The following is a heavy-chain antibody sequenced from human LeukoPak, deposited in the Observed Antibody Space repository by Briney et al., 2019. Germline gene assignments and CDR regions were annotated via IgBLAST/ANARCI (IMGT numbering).Heavy chain of an antibody. CDR3: ARGAASGGYDY. V-gene: IGHV3-64*01. J-gene: IGHJ4*02. Sequence: GGSLRLSCAASGFIFSDYDVHWVRQAPGKGLEFVSAITSNGGRTFYANSVKGRFTISRDNSKNALYLQMDSLRADDMAVCYCARGAASGGYDYWGQGALVTVSS. D-gene: IGHD3-10*01. CDR2: ITSNGGRT. CDR1: GFIFSDYD.